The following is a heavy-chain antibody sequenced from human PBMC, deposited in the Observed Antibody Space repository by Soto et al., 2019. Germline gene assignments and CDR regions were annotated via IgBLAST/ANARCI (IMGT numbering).Heavy chain of an antibody. V-gene: IGHV4-31*03. CDR2: IYYSGST. CDR1: GGSISSGGYY. CDR3: ARVPNSSSSVVGWFDP. D-gene: IGHD6-6*01. Sequence: SETLSLTCTVSGGSISSGGYYWSWIRQHPGKGLEWIGYIYYSGSTYYNPSLKSRVTISVDTSKNQFSLKLSSVTAADTAVYYCARVPNSSSSVVGWFDPWGQGTLVTVSS. J-gene: IGHJ5*02.